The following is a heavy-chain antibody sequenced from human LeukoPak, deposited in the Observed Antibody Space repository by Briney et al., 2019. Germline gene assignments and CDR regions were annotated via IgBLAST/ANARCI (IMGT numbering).Heavy chain of an antibody. D-gene: IGHD6-13*01. Sequence: SQTLSLTCAISGDSVSSNSAAWNWIRQSPSRGLEWLGRTYYRSKWYNEYAVSVKSRIIINPDTSKNQFSLQLNSVTAADTAVYYCARGVIAAGGNDFDYWGQGTLVTVSS. J-gene: IGHJ4*02. CDR1: GDSVSSNSAA. CDR2: TYYRSKWYN. CDR3: ARGVIAAGGNDFDY. V-gene: IGHV6-1*01.